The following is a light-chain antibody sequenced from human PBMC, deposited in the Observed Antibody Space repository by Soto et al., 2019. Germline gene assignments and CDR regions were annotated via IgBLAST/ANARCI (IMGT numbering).Light chain of an antibody. J-gene: IGKJ4*01. CDR3: QQLSRYPLT. CDR1: QALSNY. CDR2: SAS. Sequence: QFTQSPSVLSASVGDTVTIACPASQALSNYLAWYQQKPGKAPDXXIYSASTLQSGVPSRFSGSGSETEFSLTIRALQPEDFATYYCQQLSRYPLTFGGGTKVDI. V-gene: IGKV1-9*01.